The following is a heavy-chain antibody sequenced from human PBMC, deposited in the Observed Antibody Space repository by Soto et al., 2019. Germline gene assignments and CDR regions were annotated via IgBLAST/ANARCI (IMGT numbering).Heavy chain of an antibody. CDR3: AREYTAWPLAYGLDV. V-gene: IGHV3-21*01. CDR1: GFIFRDYS. J-gene: IGHJ6*02. CDR2: ISGSRGYI. D-gene: IGHD2-2*02. Sequence: GGSLRLSCAASGFIFRDYSMNWVRQAPGKGLEWVSSISGSRGYIYYGDSVKGRFTISRDNAKNSVVLQMNSLRAEDTAVYYCAREYTAWPLAYGLDVWGQGTTVTVSS.